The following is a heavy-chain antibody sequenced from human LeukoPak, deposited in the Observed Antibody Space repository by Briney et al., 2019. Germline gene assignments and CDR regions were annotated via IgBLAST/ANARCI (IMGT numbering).Heavy chain of an antibody. CDR2: INPNSGGT. CDR3: ARDRGYDFWSGSLTKMFDY. Sequence: ASVKVSCKASGYTFTGYYMHWVRQAPGQGLEWMGWINPNSGGTNYAQKFQGRVTMTRDTSISTAYMELSRLRSDDTAVYYCARDRGYDFWSGSLTKMFDYWGQGTLVTVSS. D-gene: IGHD3-3*01. J-gene: IGHJ4*02. CDR1: GYTFTGYY. V-gene: IGHV1-2*02.